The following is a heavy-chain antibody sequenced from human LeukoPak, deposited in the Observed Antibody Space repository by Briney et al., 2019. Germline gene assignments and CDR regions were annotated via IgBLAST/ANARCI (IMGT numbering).Heavy chain of an antibody. CDR1: GGSISSSNW. V-gene: IGHV4-4*02. J-gene: IGHJ4*02. Sequence: KASETLSLTCAVSGGSISSSNWWSWVRQPPGKGLEWIGEIYRSGSTNYNPSLKSRVTISVDKSKNQFSLKLSSVTAADTAVYYCARTYCSGGSCYDYWGQGTLVTVSS. D-gene: IGHD2-15*01. CDR3: ARTYCSGGSCYDY. CDR2: IYRSGST.